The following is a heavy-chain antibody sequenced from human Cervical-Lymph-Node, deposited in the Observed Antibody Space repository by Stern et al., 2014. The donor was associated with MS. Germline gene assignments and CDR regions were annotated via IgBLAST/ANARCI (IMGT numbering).Heavy chain of an antibody. D-gene: IGHD2-8*02. CDR1: GDSISSYTHY. V-gene: IGHV4-39*01. CDR2: VYDSGAT. J-gene: IGHJ4*02. Sequence: QLQLQESGPGLVKPSETLSLTCAVSGDSISSYTHYWAWIRQPPGKGLEWIGMVYDSGATYYTPSLRSPVTISVDTPKNLFPLGLNSGTAADTAVYYCAKHACTGAACPFDLWGQGTLVTVSS. CDR3: AKHACTGAACPFDL.